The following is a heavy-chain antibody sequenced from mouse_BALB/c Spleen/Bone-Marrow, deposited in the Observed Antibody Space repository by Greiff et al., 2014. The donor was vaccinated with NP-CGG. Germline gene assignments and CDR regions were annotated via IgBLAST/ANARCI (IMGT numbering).Heavy chain of an antibody. V-gene: IGHV1-7*01. J-gene: IGHJ1*01. CDR1: GYTFTSYW. CDR2: INPSTGYT. Sequence: QVQLQQSGAELAKPGASVKMSCKASGYTFTSYWMHWVKQRPGQGPEWIGYINPSTGYTEYNQKFKDKATLTADKSSSTAYMQLSSLTSEDSAVYYCARDWYFDVWGAGTTVTVSS. CDR3: ARDWYFDV.